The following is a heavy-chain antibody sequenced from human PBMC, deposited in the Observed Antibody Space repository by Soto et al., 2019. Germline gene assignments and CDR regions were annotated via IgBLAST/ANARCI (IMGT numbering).Heavy chain of an antibody. CDR3: AREKDTLGEGYNYGY. J-gene: IGHJ4*02. D-gene: IGHD5-12*01. CDR1: GGSISGNSYY. CDR2: LYYDGNT. Sequence: QVQLQESGPGLVKPSETLSLTCTVSGGSISGNSYYWAWIRQPPGKGLEWIGSLYYDGNTDYNTSLESSVIVSVDTSKNQLSLRLSSVTAADTAVYYSAREKDTLGEGYNYGYCGQGSLVTVSS. V-gene: IGHV4-39*02.